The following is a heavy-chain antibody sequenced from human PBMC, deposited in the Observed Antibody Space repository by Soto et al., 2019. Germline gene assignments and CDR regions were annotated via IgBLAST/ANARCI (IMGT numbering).Heavy chain of an antibody. V-gene: IGHV3-74*01. Sequence: PGGSLRLSCAASGFIFNNYWMHWVRQAPGKGLVWVARINGDGTTTYVDSVKGRFTISRDNAKNMVYLQMNSLRVEDTAMYYCGRGSGPRGRPYWGQGISCTVSS. CDR2: INGDGTT. D-gene: IGHD6-25*01. J-gene: IGHJ4*02. CDR3: GRGSGPRGRPY. CDR1: GFIFNNYW.